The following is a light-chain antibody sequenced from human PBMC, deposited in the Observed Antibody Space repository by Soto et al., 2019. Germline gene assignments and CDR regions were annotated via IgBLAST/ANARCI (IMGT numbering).Light chain of an antibody. J-gene: IGKJ4*01. CDR1: QSLLHSNGHNC. CDR3: MQTLQSPVT. Sequence: DIVMTQSPVSLPVTPGEPASISCRSSQSLLHSNGHNCLDWYLQKPGQSPQLLIYLGSNRASGVPGRFSGSGSGTVFTLKISRVEAEDVGVYYCMQTLQSPVTFGGGTKVEIK. V-gene: IGKV2-28*01. CDR2: LGS.